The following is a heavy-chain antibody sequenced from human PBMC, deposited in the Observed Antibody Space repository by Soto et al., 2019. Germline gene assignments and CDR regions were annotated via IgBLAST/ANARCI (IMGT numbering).Heavy chain of an antibody. V-gene: IGHV4-38-2*02. J-gene: IGHJ4*01. Sequence: PSETLSLTCTVSGYSISSGSYWGWIRQPPGKGTEWITSNYDGGTTFYNPSLKSRVTVSVYTTNNQFSLKLTSMSAADAAVYYCARANVMVVAGSAFDYWGQGTLVTVSS. D-gene: IGHD6-19*01. CDR3: ARANVMVVAGSAFDY. CDR1: GYSISSGSY. CDR2: NYDGGTT.